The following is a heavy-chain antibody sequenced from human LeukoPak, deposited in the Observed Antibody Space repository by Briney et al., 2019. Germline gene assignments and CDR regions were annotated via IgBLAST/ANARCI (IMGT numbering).Heavy chain of an antibody. Sequence: ASVKVSCKASGYTFTGYYMHWVRQAPGQGLEWMGWINPNSGGTNYAQKLQGRVTMTTDTSTSTAYMELRSLRSDDTAVYYCARDGQSGSYHFDYWGQGTLVTVSS. CDR2: INPNSGGT. J-gene: IGHJ4*02. D-gene: IGHD1-26*01. CDR1: GYTFTGYY. CDR3: ARDGQSGSYHFDY. V-gene: IGHV1-2*02.